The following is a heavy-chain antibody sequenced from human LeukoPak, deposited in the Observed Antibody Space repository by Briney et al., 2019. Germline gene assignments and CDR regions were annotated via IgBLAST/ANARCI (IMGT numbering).Heavy chain of an antibody. V-gene: IGHV4-39*01. Sequence: PSETLSLTCTVSGGSISSGGYYWSWIRQPPGKGLEWIGSIYYSGSTYYNPSLKSRVTISVDTSKNQFSLKLSSVTAADTAVYYCASFNFDWLSPIDYWGQGTLVTVSS. J-gene: IGHJ4*02. D-gene: IGHD3-9*01. CDR1: GGSISSGGYY. CDR2: IYYSGST. CDR3: ASFNFDWLSPIDY.